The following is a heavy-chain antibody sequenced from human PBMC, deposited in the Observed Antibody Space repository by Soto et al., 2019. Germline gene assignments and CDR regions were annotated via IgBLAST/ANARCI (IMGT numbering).Heavy chain of an antibody. CDR3: ARDGAGSGWFDP. CDR2: ITISSSYI. J-gene: IGHJ5*02. V-gene: IGHV3-21*01. Sequence: EVQLVESGGGLVKPGGSLRLSCAASGFTFRHYAMNWVRQAPGKGLEWVSSITISSSYIHYADSVKGRFTSSRDNAKNTLYLQMNSLRVEDTAVYYCARDGAGSGWFDPWGQGTLVAVSS. D-gene: IGHD6-19*01. CDR1: GFTFRHYA.